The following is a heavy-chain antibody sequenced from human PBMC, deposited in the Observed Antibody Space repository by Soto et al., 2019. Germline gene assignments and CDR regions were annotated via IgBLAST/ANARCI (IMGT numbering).Heavy chain of an antibody. V-gene: IGHV3-48*01. D-gene: IGHD3-10*01. CDR2: ISSSSSTI. CDR3: AVFITAVSYAFDT. CDR1: GVTFSSYS. Sequence: PGGSQRLSCAACGVTFSSYSMNWVRQAPGKGLEWVSYISSSSSTIYYADSVKGRFTISRDNAKNSLYLQMNSLRAEDTAVYYCAVFITAVSYAFDTWGQGTLVTVSS. J-gene: IGHJ3*02.